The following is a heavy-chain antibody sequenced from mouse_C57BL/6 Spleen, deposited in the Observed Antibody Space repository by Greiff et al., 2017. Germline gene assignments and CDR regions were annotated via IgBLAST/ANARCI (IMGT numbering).Heavy chain of an antibody. V-gene: IGHV5-16*01. Sequence: EVKLVESEGGLVQPGRSLKLSCTASGFTFRDYYLAWVRKVPEKGLEWVAHINYDVSSTYYLVYLKSRFIISRANGKYILYLQMSSLKSADTATYYFARPRYYGSSDAMDYWGQGTSVTVSS. CDR3: ARPRYYGSSDAMDY. D-gene: IGHD1-1*01. CDR2: INYDVSST. CDR1: GFTFRDYY. J-gene: IGHJ4*01.